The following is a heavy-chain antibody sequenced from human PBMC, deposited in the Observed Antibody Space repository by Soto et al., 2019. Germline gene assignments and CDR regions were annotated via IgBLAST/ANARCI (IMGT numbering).Heavy chain of an antibody. Sequence: QVQLQESGPGLVKPSQTLSLTCTVSGGSISSGGYYWSWIRQHPGKGVEWIGYIYYCGSTYYNPSLKSRVTISVDASKNQFSLKLSSVTAADTAVYYCARYPAPYGDYGFDYWGQGTLVTVSS. CDR1: GGSISSGGYY. CDR2: IYYCGST. CDR3: ARYPAPYGDYGFDY. J-gene: IGHJ4*02. V-gene: IGHV4-31*03. D-gene: IGHD4-17*01.